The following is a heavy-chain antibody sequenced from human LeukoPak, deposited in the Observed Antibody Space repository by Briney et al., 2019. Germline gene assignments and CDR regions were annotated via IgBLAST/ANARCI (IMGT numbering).Heavy chain of an antibody. V-gene: IGHV3-53*01. Sequence: GGSLRLSCAASGFTVISNYMSWVRQAPGKGLEWVSVIYSGGNTYYADSVEGRFTISRDNSKSTLYLQMKTLKAEDTAVYYCARDLHPRLAGFFDYWGQGTLVTVSS. D-gene: IGHD3-3*02. CDR2: IYSGGNT. CDR1: GFTVISNY. CDR3: ARDLHPRLAGFFDY. J-gene: IGHJ4*02.